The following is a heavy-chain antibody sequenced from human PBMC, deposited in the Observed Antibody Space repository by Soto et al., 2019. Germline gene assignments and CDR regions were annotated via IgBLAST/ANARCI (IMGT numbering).Heavy chain of an antibody. Sequence: QVQLQESGPGLVKPSGTLSLTCAVSGGSISTNNWWHWIRQPPGKDLEWLGEIHHTGNTNYSPSLKSRTTMAIDESNNQFSLCLNAVTAADTAVYYCARERGARTYQGCDYWGQGILVTVSS. V-gene: IGHV4-4*02. J-gene: IGHJ4*02. CDR1: GGSISTNNW. D-gene: IGHD1-26*01. CDR2: IHHTGNT. CDR3: ARERGARTYQGCDY.